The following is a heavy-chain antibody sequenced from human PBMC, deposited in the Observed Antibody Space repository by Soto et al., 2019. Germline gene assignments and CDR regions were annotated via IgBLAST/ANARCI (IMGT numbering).Heavy chain of an antibody. Sequence: EVQLLESGGGLVQPGGSLRLSCAASGFTFSSYAMSWVRQAPGKGLEWVSGITGSGGSTYYADSVKGRFTISRDNSKNSLFLQLNTLGAEGTAVYYCAHDITSHTYWGQGTLVTVSS. CDR1: GFTFSSYA. CDR3: AHDITSHTY. V-gene: IGHV3-23*01. J-gene: IGHJ4*02. CDR2: ITGSGGST.